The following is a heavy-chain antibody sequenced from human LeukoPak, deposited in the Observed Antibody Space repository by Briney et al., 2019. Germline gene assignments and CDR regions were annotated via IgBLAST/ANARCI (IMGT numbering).Heavy chain of an antibody. J-gene: IGHJ5*02. D-gene: IGHD2-8*02. Sequence: PSQTLSLTCGVSGASVSSIGYSWSWIRQPPGRGLEWIGYIYQSGSTSYNPSLQSRVTISIDRSKNQFSLNLSSVTAADTAVYYCAALTNRRVDASGGPWGQGTLVTVSS. CDR1: GASVSSIGYS. CDR2: IYQSGST. V-gene: IGHV4-30-2*01. CDR3: AALTNRRVDASGGP.